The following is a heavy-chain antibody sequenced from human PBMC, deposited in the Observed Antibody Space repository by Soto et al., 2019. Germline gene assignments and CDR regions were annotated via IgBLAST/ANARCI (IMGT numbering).Heavy chain of an antibody. V-gene: IGHV3-13*05. CDR2: IGTAGDP. CDR3: ARGQYYYDSSGYYYWFDP. J-gene: IGHJ5*02. D-gene: IGHD3-22*01. CDR1: GFTFSSYD. Sequence: HPGGSLRLSCAASGFTFSSYDMHWVRQATGKGLEWVSAIGTAGDPYYPGSVKGRFTISRENAKNSLYLQMNSLRAGDTAVYYCARGQYYYDSSGYYYWFDPWGQGTLVTVSS.